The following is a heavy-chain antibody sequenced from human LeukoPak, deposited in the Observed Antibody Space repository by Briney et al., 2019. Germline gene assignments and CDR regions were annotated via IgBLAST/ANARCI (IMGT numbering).Heavy chain of an antibody. CDR2: INPNSGGT. Sequence: GASVKVSCKASGYIFTGYYMHWVRQAPGQGLEWMGWINPNSGGTNYAQKFQGRVTMTRDTSISTAYMELSRLRSDDTAVYYCARDRGSGYWADHWGQGTLVTVSS. D-gene: IGHD3-22*01. J-gene: IGHJ4*02. CDR3: ARDRGSGYWADH. V-gene: IGHV1-2*02. CDR1: GYIFTGYY.